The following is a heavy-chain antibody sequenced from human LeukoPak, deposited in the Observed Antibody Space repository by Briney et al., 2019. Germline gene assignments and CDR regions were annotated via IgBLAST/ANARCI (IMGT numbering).Heavy chain of an antibody. CDR2: ISAYNGNT. Sequence: ASVKVSCKASGYXFTSYGISWVRQAPGQGLEWMGWISAYNGNTNYAQNLQGRVTMTTDTSTSTAYMELRSLRSDDTAVYYCARGHSHTAQTPFDYWGQGTLVTVSS. J-gene: IGHJ4*02. V-gene: IGHV1-18*01. CDR1: GYXFTSYG. D-gene: IGHD5-18*01. CDR3: ARGHSHTAQTPFDY.